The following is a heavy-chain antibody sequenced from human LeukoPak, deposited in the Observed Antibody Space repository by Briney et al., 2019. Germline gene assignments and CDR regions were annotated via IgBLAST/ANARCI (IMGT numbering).Heavy chain of an antibody. J-gene: IGHJ3*02. CDR3: AKDRFYSGSPRAFDI. CDR2: IKVDGSET. D-gene: IGHD1-26*01. CDR1: GFTFSNYW. V-gene: IGHV3-7*03. Sequence: GGSLRLSCAASGFTFSNYWMSWVRQVPGKGLEWLANIKVDGSETYYVDSLKGRFTISRDNAKNSVYLQMNSLRAEDTAVYYCAKDRFYSGSPRAFDIWGQGTMVTVSS.